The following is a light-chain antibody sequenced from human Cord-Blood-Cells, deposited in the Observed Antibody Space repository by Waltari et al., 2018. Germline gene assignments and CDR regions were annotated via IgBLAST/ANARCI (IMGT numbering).Light chain of an antibody. CDR2: WAS. J-gene: IGKJ2*01. V-gene: IGKV4-1*01. CDR1: QSVLYSSNNKNY. Sequence: DIVMTQSPDSLAVSLGERATINCKSSQSVLYSSNNKNYLAWYQQKPGQPPKLLIYWASTRESGVPDRFSGSGSGTEFTLTSSSLQAEDVAVEYCQKDYRTPYTFGQGTKLEIK. CDR3: QKDYRTPYT.